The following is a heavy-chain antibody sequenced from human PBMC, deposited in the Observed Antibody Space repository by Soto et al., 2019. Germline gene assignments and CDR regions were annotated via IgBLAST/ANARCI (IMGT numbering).Heavy chain of an antibody. V-gene: IGHV4-59*08. Sequence: VQLQESSPGLVKPSETLSLSCTVSGGSISSYYWSWFRQSPGKRMEWIGYVHHSWGSSYNPSLQSRVAISLDTSKSQFSLKVTSVTATDTVVYYCARQGFGPLHGLVDVWGQGTTVTVSS. CDR2: VHHSWGS. CDR3: ARQGFGPLHGLVDV. D-gene: IGHD3-10*01. CDR1: GGSISSYY. J-gene: IGHJ6*02.